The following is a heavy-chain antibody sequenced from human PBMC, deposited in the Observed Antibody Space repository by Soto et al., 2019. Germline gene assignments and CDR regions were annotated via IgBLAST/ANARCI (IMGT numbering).Heavy chain of an antibody. CDR1: GGTFSSYA. CDR3: ARDNCSGGSCYSAPQYYYYGMDV. D-gene: IGHD2-15*01. CDR2: SIPIFGTA. Sequence: QVQLVQSGAEVKKPGSSVKVSCKASGGTFSSYAISWVRQAPGQGLEWMGGSIPIFGTANYAKKFQGRVTITADESTSTAYMELSSLRSEDTAVYYCARDNCSGGSCYSAPQYYYYGMDVWGQGTTVTVSS. J-gene: IGHJ6*02. V-gene: IGHV1-69*12.